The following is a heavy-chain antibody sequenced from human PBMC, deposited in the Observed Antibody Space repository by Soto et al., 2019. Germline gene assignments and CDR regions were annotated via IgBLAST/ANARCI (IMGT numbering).Heavy chain of an antibody. V-gene: IGHV3-64*01. CDR2: ISSNGGST. CDR1: GFTFSSYA. Sequence: GGSLRLSCAASGFTFSSYAMHWVRQAPGKGLEYVSAISSNGGSTYYANSVKGRFTISRDNSKNTLYLQMGSLRAEDMAVYYCARDLGVLGAFDIWGQGTMVTVSS. CDR3: ARDLGVLGAFDI. J-gene: IGHJ3*02. D-gene: IGHD3-10*01.